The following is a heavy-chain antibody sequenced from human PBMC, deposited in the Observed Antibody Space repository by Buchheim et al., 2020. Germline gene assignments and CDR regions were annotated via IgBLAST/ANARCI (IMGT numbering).Heavy chain of an antibody. CDR3: ARRPWTNYDILTGYYRRGEYYFDY. J-gene: IGHJ4*02. D-gene: IGHD3-9*01. Sequence: QVQLQESGPGLVKPSETLSLTCTVSGGSVSSGSYYWSWIRQPPGKGLEWIGDIYYSGSTNYNPSLKSRVTLSVDTSKNQFSLKLSSVTAADTAVYYCARRPWTNYDILTGYYRRGEYYFDYWGQGTL. CDR2: IYYSGST. CDR1: GGSVSSGSYY. V-gene: IGHV4-61*01.